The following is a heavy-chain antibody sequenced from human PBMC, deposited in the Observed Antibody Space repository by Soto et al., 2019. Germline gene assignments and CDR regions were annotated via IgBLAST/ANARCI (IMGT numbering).Heavy chain of an antibody. D-gene: IGHD2-2*01. J-gene: IGHJ4*02. CDR3: AREGRKVTSCPDY. CDR1: GFTFSDYY. CDR2: ISSSGSTI. Sequence: GGSLRLSCAASGFTFSDYYMAWIRQAPGKGLEWLSYISSSGSTIYYADSVKGRFTISRDNAKNSRYLQMNSLRAEDTAVYYCAREGRKVTSCPDYWGQGTLVTVSS. V-gene: IGHV3-11*04.